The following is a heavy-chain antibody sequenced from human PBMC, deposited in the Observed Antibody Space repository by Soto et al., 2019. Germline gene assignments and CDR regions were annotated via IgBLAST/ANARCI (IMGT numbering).Heavy chain of an antibody. D-gene: IGHD3-3*01. CDR2: IWYDGSNK. Sequence: QVQLVESGGGVVQPGRSLRLSCAASGFTFSSYGMHWVRQAPGKGLEWVAVIWYDGSNKYNADSVKGRFTISRDNSKNTLYLEMNSLRGEDTAVFFCARGVWRGPFDYWGQGTLVTVSS. CDR1: GFTFSSYG. CDR3: ARGVWRGPFDY. V-gene: IGHV3-33*01. J-gene: IGHJ4*02.